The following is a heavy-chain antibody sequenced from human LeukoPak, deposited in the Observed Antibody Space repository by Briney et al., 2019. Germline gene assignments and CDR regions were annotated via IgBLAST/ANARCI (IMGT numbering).Heavy chain of an antibody. Sequence: PSETLSLTCAVYGGSFSGYYWSWIRQPPGKGLEWIGEINHSGSTNYNPSLKSRVTISVDTSKNQFSLKLSSVTAADTAAYYCARGRGIVGATYFDYWGQGTLVTVSS. D-gene: IGHD1-26*01. J-gene: IGHJ4*02. CDR2: INHSGST. CDR3: ARGRGIVGATYFDY. V-gene: IGHV4-34*01. CDR1: GGSFSGYY.